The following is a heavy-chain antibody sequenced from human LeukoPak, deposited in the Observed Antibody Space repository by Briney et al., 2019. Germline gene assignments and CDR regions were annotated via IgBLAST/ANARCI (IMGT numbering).Heavy chain of an antibody. Sequence: GGSLRLSCAASGFTFSSYAMSWVRQAPGKGLEWVSAISGSGGSTYYADSVKGRFTISRDNSKNTLYLQMNSLRAEDTAVYYCAKDLQLRYFDWLNNYFDYWGQGTLVTVSP. V-gene: IGHV3-23*01. CDR2: ISGSGGST. D-gene: IGHD3-9*01. CDR3: AKDLQLRYFDWLNNYFDY. CDR1: GFTFSSYA. J-gene: IGHJ4*02.